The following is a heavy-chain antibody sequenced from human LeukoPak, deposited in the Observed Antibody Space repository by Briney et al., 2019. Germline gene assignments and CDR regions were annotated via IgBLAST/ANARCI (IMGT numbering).Heavy chain of an antibody. Sequence: GGSLRLSCAAFGLTFSSYAMHWVRQAPGKGLEWVAVISFDGSNAYYADSVRGRFTISRDNSRDTVYLQVNSLRPEDTAVYYCARDHYWLEYCTNGVCQDTFDIWGQGTMVTVSS. J-gene: IGHJ3*02. CDR3: ARDHYWLEYCTNGVCQDTFDI. CDR2: ISFDGSNA. V-gene: IGHV3-30-3*01. D-gene: IGHD2-8*01. CDR1: GLTFSSYA.